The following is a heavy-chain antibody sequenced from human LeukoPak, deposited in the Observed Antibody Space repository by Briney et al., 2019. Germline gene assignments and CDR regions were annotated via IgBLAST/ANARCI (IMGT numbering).Heavy chain of an antibody. CDR1: GGSISSGDYY. CDR3: ARGALPSRRWLQLGAFDI. V-gene: IGHV4-30-4*01. Sequence: PSETLSLTCTVSGGSISSGDYYWSWIRQPPGKGLEWIGYIYYSGSTYYNPSLKSRVTISVDTSKNQFSLKLSSVTAAGTAVYYCARGALPSRRWLQLGAFDIWGQGTMVTVSS. J-gene: IGHJ3*02. D-gene: IGHD5-24*01. CDR2: IYYSGST.